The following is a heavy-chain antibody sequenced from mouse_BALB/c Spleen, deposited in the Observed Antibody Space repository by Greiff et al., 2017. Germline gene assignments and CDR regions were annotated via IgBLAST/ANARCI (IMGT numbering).Heavy chain of an antibody. Sequence: VQLQQSGAELVRPGASVKMSCKAAGYTFTNYWIGWVKQRPGHGLEWIGDIYPGGGYTSYNEKFKGKATLTADTSSSTTYMQLSSLTAEDSAIWSCAGGYYVDFWGEGTTLTVSS. V-gene: IGHV1-63*02. CDR1: GYTFTNYW. CDR3: AGGYYVDF. J-gene: IGHJ2*01. CDR2: IYPGGGYT.